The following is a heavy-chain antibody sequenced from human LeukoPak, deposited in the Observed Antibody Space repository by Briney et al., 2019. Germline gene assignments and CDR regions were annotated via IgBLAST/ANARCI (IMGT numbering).Heavy chain of an antibody. CDR2: IWYDGSNR. CDR3: ARDQSIAGPTTADY. V-gene: IGHV3-33*01. Sequence: GRSLRLSCAASGFTFRNHGMHWVRQAPGKGLEWVAVIWYDGSNRYYADSAKGRFTISRDNSKDMLYLQMNSLTVEDTAVYYCARDQSIAGPTTADYWGQGTLVTVSS. CDR1: GFTFRNHG. J-gene: IGHJ4*02. D-gene: IGHD1-26*01.